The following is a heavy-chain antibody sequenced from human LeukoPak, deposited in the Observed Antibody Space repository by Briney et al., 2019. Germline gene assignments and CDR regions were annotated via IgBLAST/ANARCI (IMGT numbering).Heavy chain of an antibody. Sequence: PSETLSLTCTVSGGSINNYYCSWIRQPPGKGLEWIGYIYYSGSTNYNPSLNAGVTISVDTSKNQFSLIPNSWTAADPPIHIFSKYHFCSGTISYWGQGTVVTVSS. D-gene: IGHD3-10*01. CDR1: GGSINNYY. CDR3: SKYHFCSGTISY. J-gene: IGHJ4*02. CDR2: IYYSGST. V-gene: IGHV4-59*03.